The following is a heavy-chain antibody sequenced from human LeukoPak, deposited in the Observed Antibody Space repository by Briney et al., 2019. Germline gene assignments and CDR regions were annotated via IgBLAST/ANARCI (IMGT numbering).Heavy chain of an antibody. D-gene: IGHD3-22*01. V-gene: IGHV4-59*08. CDR1: GGSISSHY. CDR3: ARHWDSSGPPDV. CDR2: IYYSGST. Sequence: SGTLSLTCTVSGGSISSHYRSWIRQPPGKGLEWIGYIYYSGSTNYNPSLKSRVTISVDTSKNQYSLKLSSVTAADTAVYYCARHWDSSGPPDVWGQGTMVTVSS. J-gene: IGHJ3*01.